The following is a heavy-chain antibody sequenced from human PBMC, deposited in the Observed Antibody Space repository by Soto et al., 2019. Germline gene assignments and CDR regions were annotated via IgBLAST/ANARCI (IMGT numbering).Heavy chain of an antibody. CDR3: TPKNGYVAPTEY. CDR1: EITVTNAW. D-gene: IGHD3-10*02. V-gene: IGHV3-15*01. CDR2: IKSYTDGGAT. J-gene: IGHJ4*02. Sequence: EVQLVESGGGLVKPGGSLRLSCAASEITVTNAWMTWVRQAPGKGPEWVGHIKSYTDGGATEYAAPVNGRFFISRDXSRNTLSLQMNGLKSEDTAVYYCTPKNGYVAPTEYWGQGTLVTVSS.